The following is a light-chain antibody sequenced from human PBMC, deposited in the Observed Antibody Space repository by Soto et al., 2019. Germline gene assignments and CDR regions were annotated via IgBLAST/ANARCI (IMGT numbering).Light chain of an antibody. CDR1: QSVTSNY. CDR2: AAS. CDR3: QHYGSPSWT. V-gene: IGKV3-20*01. Sequence: EIVLTQSPGTLSLSPGERATLSCRASQSVTSNYLAWYQQKPGQAPRILIFAASSRATGIPDKFSGSGSGTDFTLTISRLESDDFAVYYCQHYGSPSWTFGQGTKVDIK. J-gene: IGKJ1*01.